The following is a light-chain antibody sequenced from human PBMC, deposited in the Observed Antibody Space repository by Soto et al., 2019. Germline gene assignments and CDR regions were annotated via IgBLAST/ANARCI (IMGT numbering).Light chain of an antibody. CDR1: SSNIGSNT. V-gene: IGLV1-44*01. Sequence: QSVLTQPPSASGTPGQRVTISCSGSSSNIGSNTVNWYQQLPGTAPKVLIYTNNQRPSGVPDRFSGSKSGTSASLAISGLQSEDETNYYCAAWDDSLNGLIFGGGTKLNVL. J-gene: IGLJ2*01. CDR2: TNN. CDR3: AAWDDSLNGLI.